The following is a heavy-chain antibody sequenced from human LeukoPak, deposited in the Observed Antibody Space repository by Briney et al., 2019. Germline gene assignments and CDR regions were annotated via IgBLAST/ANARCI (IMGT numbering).Heavy chain of an antibody. CDR3: ARGRPDPQNSDYWDY. CDR1: RGSISTYY. Sequence: PSETLSLTCTISRGSISTYYWSWIRQTPGTTLEWIGNIHYTGRTRYNPSLESRVTMSVDTPKNEFSLRLTSMTAADSAVYYCARGRPDPQNSDYWDYWGQGILVTVSS. CDR2: IHYTGRT. D-gene: IGHD3-22*01. J-gene: IGHJ4*02. V-gene: IGHV4-59*13.